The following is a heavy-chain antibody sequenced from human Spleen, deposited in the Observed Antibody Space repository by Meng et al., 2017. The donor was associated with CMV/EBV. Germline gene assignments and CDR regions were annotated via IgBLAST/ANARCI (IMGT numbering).Heavy chain of an antibody. J-gene: IGHJ3*02. Sequence: QITLQESVSTLVRPTQTLTLTCTFSGFSLTTSGVGVGWIRQPPGKALEWLALIYWDDDKRYSPSLMSRLTITKDTSKNQVVLTMTNMDPVDTATYYCARRPSGFDIWGQGTMVTVSS. CDR2: IYWDDDK. CDR1: GFSLTTSGVG. CDR3: ARRPSGFDI. D-gene: IGHD6-19*01. V-gene: IGHV2-5*02.